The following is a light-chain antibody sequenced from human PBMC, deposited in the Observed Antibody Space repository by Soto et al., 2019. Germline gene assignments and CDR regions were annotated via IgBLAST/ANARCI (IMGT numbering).Light chain of an antibody. Sequence: EIVLTQSPGTLSLSPGDRATLSCRASQSLSSSYLAWYQQKPGQAPRLLIYGASNRATGIPDRFSGSGSGTDFTLTISRLEPEDVAVYYCQQYGDSLFTFGPGTKVDI. CDR2: GAS. CDR1: QSLSSSY. CDR3: QQYGDSLFT. V-gene: IGKV3-20*01. J-gene: IGKJ3*01.